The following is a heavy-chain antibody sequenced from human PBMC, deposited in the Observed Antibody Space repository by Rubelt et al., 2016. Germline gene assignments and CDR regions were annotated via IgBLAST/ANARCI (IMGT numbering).Heavy chain of an antibody. J-gene: IGHJ4*02. CDR2: INHSGRT. CDR1: GGSFSGYY. CDR3: AGITVGHYFDY. V-gene: IGHV4-34*01. Sequence: QVQLQQWGAGLLKPSETLSLTCAVYGGSFSGYYWSWIRQPPGKGLEWIGEINHSGRTNYNPSLKARVTRSVDTSKNQFSLKLRSVTAAETAVYYCAGITVGHYFDYWGQGTLVTVSS. D-gene: IGHD3-16*01.